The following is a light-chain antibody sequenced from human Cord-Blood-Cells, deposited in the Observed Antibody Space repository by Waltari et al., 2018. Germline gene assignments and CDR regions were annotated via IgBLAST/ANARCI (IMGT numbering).Light chain of an antibody. CDR1: SSDVGGYNY. V-gene: IGLV2-14*03. Sequence: QFALTQPASVSGSPGQSITISCTGTSSDVGGYNYVSWYQQHPGKAPQLMSYDVINRPSGVSNRFSGSKAGNTASLTISGLQAEDEADYYCSSYTSSSTLVFGTGTKVTVL. CDR2: DVI. CDR3: SSYTSSSTLV. J-gene: IGLJ1*01.